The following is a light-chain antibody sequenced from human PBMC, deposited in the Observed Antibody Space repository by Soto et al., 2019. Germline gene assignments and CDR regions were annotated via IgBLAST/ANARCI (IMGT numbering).Light chain of an antibody. Sequence: EIVLTQSPGTLSLSPGERATLSCRASQSVDSAYLAWYQQKPGQAPRLLIYGASNRATGIPDVFSGSGSGTDFTLTISRLEAEDFAVYYCQVYGNSPMYTFGQGTKVDIK. CDR2: GAS. J-gene: IGKJ2*01. CDR3: QVYGNSPMYT. CDR1: QSVDSAY. V-gene: IGKV3-20*01.